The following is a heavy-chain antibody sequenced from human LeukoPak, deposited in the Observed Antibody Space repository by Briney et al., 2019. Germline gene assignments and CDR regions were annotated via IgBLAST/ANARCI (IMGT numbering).Heavy chain of an antibody. CDR1: GYTFTSYG. V-gene: IGHV1-18*01. CDR2: ISALNGNT. CDR3: ARDPEGVTPLDY. Sequence: ASVKVSCKASGYTFTSYGFAWVRQAPGQGLEWMGWISALNGNTNYAQKFQGRVTMTTDTSTSTAYTELRSLTSDDTAMYYCARDPEGVTPLDYWGQGTLVTVSS. D-gene: IGHD3-10*01. J-gene: IGHJ4*02.